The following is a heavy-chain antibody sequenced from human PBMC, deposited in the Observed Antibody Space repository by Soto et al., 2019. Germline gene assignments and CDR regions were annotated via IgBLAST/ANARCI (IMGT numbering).Heavy chain of an antibody. V-gene: IGHV3-23*01. D-gene: IGHD3-22*01. J-gene: IGHJ4*02. CDR2: ISYGGGTT. Sequence: GGSLRLSCAASEFTFSNYAMSWVRQAPGKRLEWVSAISYGGGTTYYADSVKGRFTISRDNSKNTLYLQMNSLRAEDTAVYYCAKNHGYYYDSTGYHFDYWGQGTLVTVSS. CDR3: AKNHGYYYDSTGYHFDY. CDR1: EFTFSNYA.